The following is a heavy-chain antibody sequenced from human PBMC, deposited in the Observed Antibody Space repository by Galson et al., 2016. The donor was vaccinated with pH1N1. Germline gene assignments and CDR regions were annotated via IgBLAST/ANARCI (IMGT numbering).Heavy chain of an antibody. Sequence: SLRLSCAASGFSFGDYAMSWVRQAPGKGLEWVCLIRGKVYSGTTESAASVKGRFSILRDNSKYIAYIQMNSLRTEDTAVYFCTRARYNLLTVYLIDDWGQGTLVTASS. CDR2: IRGKVYSGTT. V-gene: IGHV3-49*04. CDR1: GFSFGDYA. J-gene: IGHJ4*02. CDR3: TRARYNLLTVYLIDD. D-gene: IGHD3-9*01.